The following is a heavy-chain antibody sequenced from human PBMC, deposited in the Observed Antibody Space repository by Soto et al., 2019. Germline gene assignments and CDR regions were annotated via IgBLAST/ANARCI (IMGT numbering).Heavy chain of an antibody. CDR3: ARGRQSLVTPMFAAFDV. J-gene: IGHJ3*01. CDR2: IFPGDSDT. D-gene: IGHD3-10*02. V-gene: IGHV5-51*01. CDR1: GYNFANYW. Sequence: PGESLKISCQGSGYNFANYWIAWVRQMPGKGLEWMGIIFPGDSDTRYSPSLQGQVTISADKSLTTAYLQWSSLKASDTAIYYCARGRQSLVTPMFAAFDVWGPGTLVTVSS.